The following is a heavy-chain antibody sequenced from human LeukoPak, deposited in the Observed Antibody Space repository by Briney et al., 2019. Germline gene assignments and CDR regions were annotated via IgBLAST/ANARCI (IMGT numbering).Heavy chain of an antibody. CDR1: GFTFNTYW. D-gene: IGHD3-10*01. CDR3: ARDLGFTADYYGSGSYYDY. V-gene: IGHV4-39*07. J-gene: IGHJ4*02. Sequence: GSLRLSCAASGFTFNTYWMHWVRQVPGKGLEWIGSIYYSGSTYYNPSLKSRVTISVDTSKNQFSLKLSSVTAADTAVYYCARDLGFTADYYGSGSYYDYWGQGTLVTVSS. CDR2: IYYSGST.